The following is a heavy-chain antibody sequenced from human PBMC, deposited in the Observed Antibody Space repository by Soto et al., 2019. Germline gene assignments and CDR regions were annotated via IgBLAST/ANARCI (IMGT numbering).Heavy chain of an antibody. CDR3: ARDSFGQQLVGYYFDY. D-gene: IGHD6-13*01. V-gene: IGHV3-33*01. J-gene: IGHJ4*02. CDR1: GFTFSSYG. Sequence: GGSLRLSCAASGFTFSSYGMHWVRQAPGKGLEWVAVIWYDGSNKNYADSVKGRFTISRDNSKNSLYLQMNSLRAEDTAVYYCARDSFGQQLVGYYFDYWGQGTLVTVSS. CDR2: IWYDGSNK.